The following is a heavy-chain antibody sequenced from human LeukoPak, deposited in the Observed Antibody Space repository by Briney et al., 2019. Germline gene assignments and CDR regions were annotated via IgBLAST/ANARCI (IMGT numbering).Heavy chain of an antibody. J-gene: IGHJ3*01. V-gene: IGHV1-2*02. CDR1: GYILTDFY. CDR2: IRPNNGDT. D-gene: IGHD4-11*01. CDR3: ARDYSNKGFDV. Sequence: GASVKVSCKASGYILTDFYLHWVRQAPGQGLEWLGWIRPNNGDTGYAQKFQGRVTMTRDTSISTAFMDLNSLTSDDTALYYCARDYSNKGFDVWGQGTMVTVSS.